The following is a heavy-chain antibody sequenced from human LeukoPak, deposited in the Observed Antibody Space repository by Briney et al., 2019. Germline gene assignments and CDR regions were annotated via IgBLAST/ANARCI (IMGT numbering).Heavy chain of an antibody. CDR1: GFTFSSYA. V-gene: IGHV3-23*01. CDR2: ISASGVGT. CDR3: AKDEGGLWFGELLGRPYYFDY. Sequence: PGGSLRLSCAASGFTFSSYAMNWVRQAPGKGLEWVSSISASGVGTYYADSVKGRFTISRDNSKNTLYLQMNSLRAEDTAVYYCAKDEGGLWFGELLGRPYYFDYWGQGTLVTVSS. J-gene: IGHJ4*02. D-gene: IGHD3-10*01.